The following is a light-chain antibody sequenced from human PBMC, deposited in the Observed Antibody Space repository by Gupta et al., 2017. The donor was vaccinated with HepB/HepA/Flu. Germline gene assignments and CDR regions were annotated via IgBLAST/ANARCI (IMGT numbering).Light chain of an antibody. CDR2: EVS. Sequence: QSALTQPPSASGSPGQSVTTSCTGTSRDVGGYNYVSWYQQHPGKAPKLMIYEVSKRPSGVPDRFSGSKSGNTASLTVSGLQAEDEADYYCSSYAGSNSVVFGGGTKLTVL. J-gene: IGLJ2*01. V-gene: IGLV2-8*01. CDR1: SRDVGGYNY. CDR3: SSYAGSNSVV.